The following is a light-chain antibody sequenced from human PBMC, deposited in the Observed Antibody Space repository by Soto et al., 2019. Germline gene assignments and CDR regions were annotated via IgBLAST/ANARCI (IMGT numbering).Light chain of an antibody. J-gene: IGLJ2*01. Sequence: QSVLTQPASVSGSPGQSITISCTGTSSDVGSYNLVSWYQQHPGKAPKLMIYEGSQRPSGVSNRFSGSKSGNTASLTISGLQAEDEADYYCCSYTSYTTVIFGGGTKLTVL. V-gene: IGLV2-14*02. CDR1: SSDVGSYNL. CDR2: EGS. CDR3: CSYTSYTTVI.